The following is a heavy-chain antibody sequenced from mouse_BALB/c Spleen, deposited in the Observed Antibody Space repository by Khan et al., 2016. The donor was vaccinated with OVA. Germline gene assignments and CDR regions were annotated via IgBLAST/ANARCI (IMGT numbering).Heavy chain of an antibody. J-gene: IGHJ2*01. CDR3: ARSIMAN. V-gene: IGHV3-2*02. CDR1: GYSITSDYA. CDR2: ISYSGST. Sequence: EVQLQELGPGLVKPSQSLSLTCTVTGYSITSDYAWNWIRWFPGNKLEWMGYISYSGSTSYNPSLKSRISITRDTSKNQFFLQLNSVTTEDTATYYCARSIMANWGQGTTLTVSS.